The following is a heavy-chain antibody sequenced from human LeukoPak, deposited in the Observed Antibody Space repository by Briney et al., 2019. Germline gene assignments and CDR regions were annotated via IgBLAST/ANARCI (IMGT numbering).Heavy chain of an antibody. CDR2: IYYSGST. J-gene: IGHJ4*02. CDR3: AREKYSGYEGRFDY. CDR1: GGSISSYY. D-gene: IGHD5-12*01. V-gene: IGHV4-59*01. Sequence: PSETLSLTCTVSGGSISSYYWSWIRQPPGKGLEWIGYIYYSGSTNYNPSLKSRVTISVDTSKNQFSLKLSSVTAADTAVYYCAREKYSGYEGRFDYWGQGTLVTVSS.